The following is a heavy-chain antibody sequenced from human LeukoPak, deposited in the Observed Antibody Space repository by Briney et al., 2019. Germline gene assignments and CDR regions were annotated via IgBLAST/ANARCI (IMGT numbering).Heavy chain of an antibody. J-gene: IGHJ4*01. CDR3: AGDYIWGPLF. V-gene: IGHV3-74*01. Sequence: GGSLRLSCVGSGFILSDYWVHWVRKTPGKGLMWVSRITSDGSTTWYADSVKGRFTVSRNNAKNTLFLEMNSLRDEDTAVYYCAGDYIWGPLFWGQGTLVTVSS. CDR1: GFILSDYW. D-gene: IGHD3-16*01. CDR2: ITSDGSTT.